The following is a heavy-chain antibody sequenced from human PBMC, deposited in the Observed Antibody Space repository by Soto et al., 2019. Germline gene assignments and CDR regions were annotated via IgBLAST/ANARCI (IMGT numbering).Heavy chain of an antibody. CDR2: IYYSGST. J-gene: IGHJ5*02. Sequence: SESLSLTCTVSGGSISSGGYYWSWIRQHPGKGLEWIGYIYYSGSTYYNPSLKSRVTISVDTSKNQFSLKLSSVTAADTAVYYCARASRGSQNWFDPWGQGTLVTVSS. CDR3: ARASRGSQNWFDP. D-gene: IGHD3-10*01. V-gene: IGHV4-31*03. CDR1: GGSISSGGYY.